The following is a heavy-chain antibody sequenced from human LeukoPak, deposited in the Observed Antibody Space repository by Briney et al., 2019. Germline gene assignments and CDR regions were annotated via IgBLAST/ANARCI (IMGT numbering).Heavy chain of an antibody. CDR3: ATRYYYDSGSYSSFDY. CDR2: IYPGDSDT. V-gene: IGHV5-51*01. D-gene: IGHD3-10*01. Sequence: GESLKISRKGSGYSFTNYWIGWVRQMPGKGLEWMGIIYPGDSDTRYSPSFQGQVTISADKSISTAYLQWSSLKASDTAMYYCATRYYYDSGSYSSFDYWGQGTLVTVSS. CDR1: GYSFTNYW. J-gene: IGHJ4*02.